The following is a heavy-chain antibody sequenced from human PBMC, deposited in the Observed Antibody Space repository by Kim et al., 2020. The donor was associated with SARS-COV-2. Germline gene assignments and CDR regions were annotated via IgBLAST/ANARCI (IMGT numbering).Heavy chain of an antibody. CDR3: ARRRITIFGVVIRDAMDV. J-gene: IGHJ6*02. D-gene: IGHD3-3*01. Sequence: ASVKVSCKASGYTFTDYYMHWVRQAPGQGLEWMGRINPNSGGTNYAQKFQGRVTMTRDTSISTAYMELSRLRSDDTAVYYCARRRITIFGVVIRDAMDVWGQGTTVTVSS. CDR1: GYTFTDYY. V-gene: IGHV1-2*06. CDR2: INPNSGGT.